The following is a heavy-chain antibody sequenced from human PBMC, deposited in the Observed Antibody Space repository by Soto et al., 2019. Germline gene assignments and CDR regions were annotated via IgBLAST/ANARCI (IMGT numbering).Heavy chain of an antibody. CDR3: ARDGGPRGDYANS. J-gene: IGHJ4*02. V-gene: IGHV4-38-2*02. Sequence: PPETLSLTCAVSGYSISSGYYWGWIRQPPWKGLEWIGSIYHSWSTYYNPSLKSRVTISVDTSKNQFSLKLSSVTGADTAVYYCARDGGPRGDYANSWVQGTWVTVSS. CDR1: GYSISSGYY. D-gene: IGHD4-17*01. CDR2: IYHSWST.